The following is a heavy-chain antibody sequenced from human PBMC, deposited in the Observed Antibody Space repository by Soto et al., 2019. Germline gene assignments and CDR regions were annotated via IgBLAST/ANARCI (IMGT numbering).Heavy chain of an antibody. CDR3: ASLWSSFGEPWRGQYFDF. V-gene: IGHV1-46*03. J-gene: IGHJ4*02. CDR1: GYSVTSYY. CDR2: INPSGDAT. Sequence: QVQLVQSGAEVRKPGASVKVSCKASGYSVTSYYIHWVRQAPGQGLEWMGIINPSGDATTYAQRFQGRVTMTRDTSTNTIYMGLSSLTSEDTAIYFCASLWSSFGEPWRGQYFDFWGQGILVTVSS. D-gene: IGHD3-10*01.